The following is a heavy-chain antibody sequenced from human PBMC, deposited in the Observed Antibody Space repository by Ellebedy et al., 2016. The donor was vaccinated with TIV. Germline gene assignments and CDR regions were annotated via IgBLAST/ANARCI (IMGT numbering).Heavy chain of an antibody. D-gene: IGHD3-3*01. CDR2: VNPDDHTT. J-gene: IGHJ6*02. V-gene: IGHV1-46*04. Sequence: ASVKVSCTASGYSFTGYYINWVRQDPGQGLEWMGIVNPDDHTTSYAQKLQGRVTMTSDTSTNTVYMELSSLRSEDTAVYYSARDVGGVDDYYHGMDVWGQGTTVTVSS. CDR1: GYSFTGYY. CDR3: ARDVGGVDDYYHGMDV.